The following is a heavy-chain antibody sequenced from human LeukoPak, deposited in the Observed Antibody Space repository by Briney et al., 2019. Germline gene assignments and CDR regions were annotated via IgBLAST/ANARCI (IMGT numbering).Heavy chain of an antibody. V-gene: IGHV3-23*01. CDR1: GFIFSTYA. D-gene: IGHD2-2*01. CDR2: ISSSGGYS. Sequence: PGGSPRLSCAASGFIFSTYAMSWVRQAPGKGLEWVSAISSSGGYSYYPDSVKGRFTISRDNSKNTLYLQMNSLRAEDTAVYYCARSVSSRFTSPRRPYYFDSWGQGTLVTVSS. J-gene: IGHJ4*02. CDR3: ARSVSSRFTSPRRPYYFDS.